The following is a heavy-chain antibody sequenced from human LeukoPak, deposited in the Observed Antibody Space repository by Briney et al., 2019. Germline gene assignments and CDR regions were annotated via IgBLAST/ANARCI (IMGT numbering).Heavy chain of an antibody. CDR2: INPSGGST. V-gene: IGHV1-46*04. CDR1: GYTFTSYY. CDR3: ARDFDYDSSGYYYNWFDA. D-gene: IGHD3-22*01. Sequence: VASVKVSCKASGYTFTSYYMHWVRQAPGQGLEWMGVINPSGGSTNYAQKLQGRVTMTRDTSTSTVYMELSSRRSKDTAVYYCARDFDYDSSGYYYNWFDAWGQGTLVTVSS. J-gene: IGHJ5*02.